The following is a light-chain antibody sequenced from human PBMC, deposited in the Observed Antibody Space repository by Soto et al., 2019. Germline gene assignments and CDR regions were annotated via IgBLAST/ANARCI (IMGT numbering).Light chain of an antibody. J-gene: IGKJ5*01. CDR2: DTS. CDR1: QSRGSNF. CDR3: QQYNRWPPIT. V-gene: IGKV3-11*01. Sequence: EIVLTQSPGTLSLSPGERATLSCKTSQSRGSNFIAWYQQRPGQAPRLLIYDTSSRASGIPDRFSGSGSGTEFSLTISSLQSEDFAVYYCQQYNRWPPITFGQGTDWRL.